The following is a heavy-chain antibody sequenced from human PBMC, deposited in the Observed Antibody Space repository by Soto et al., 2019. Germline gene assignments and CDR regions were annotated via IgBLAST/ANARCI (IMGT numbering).Heavy chain of an antibody. CDR3: ARWVEVSLDYFDS. J-gene: IGHJ4*02. D-gene: IGHD2-15*01. Sequence: QVQLQESGPGLVEPSQTLSLTCTVSGGSITNSYYFWSWVRQNPGKGLEWIGHVFHSGRTYYNPSLSGRVSILVDTSMNQFSLNLNSVTAADTAVYYCARWVEVSLDYFDSWVQGTPVTVSS. CDR1: GGSITNSYYF. CDR2: VFHSGRT. V-gene: IGHV4-31*03.